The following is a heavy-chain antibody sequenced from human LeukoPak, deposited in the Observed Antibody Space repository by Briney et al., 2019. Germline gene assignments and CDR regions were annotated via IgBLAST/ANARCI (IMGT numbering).Heavy chain of an antibody. D-gene: IGHD6-13*01. Sequence: AASVKVSCKASGYSFSNYSITWVRQAPGQGLEWMGWISTYNGNTKYAQKLQGRVTMTTDTSTSTAYMELRSLRSDDTAVYYCARDGDSSSWYTLDYWGQGTLVTVSS. CDR2: ISTYNGNT. CDR3: ARDGDSSSWYTLDY. V-gene: IGHV1-18*04. CDR1: GYSFSNYS. J-gene: IGHJ4*02.